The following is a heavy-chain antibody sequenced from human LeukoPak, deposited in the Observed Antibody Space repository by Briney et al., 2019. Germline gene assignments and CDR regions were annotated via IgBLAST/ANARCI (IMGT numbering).Heavy chain of an antibody. D-gene: IGHD3-16*01. CDR2: IGGSGGGT. CDR1: GFTFSTYA. CDR3: AKDPGANGGFDY. V-gene: IGHV3-23*01. J-gene: IGHJ4*02. Sequence: TGGSLRLSCAASGFTFSTYAMSWVRQAPGKGLEWVSAIGGSGGGTYYADSVKGRFTVSRDNSKNTLYLQMNSLRAEDTAVYYCAKDPGANGGFDYWGQGTLVTVSS.